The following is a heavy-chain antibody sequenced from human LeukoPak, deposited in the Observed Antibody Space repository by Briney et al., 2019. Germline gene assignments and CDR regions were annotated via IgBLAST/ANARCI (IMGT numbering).Heavy chain of an antibody. V-gene: IGHV4-34*09. CDR3: AREDYDSSYYYYMDV. CDR1: GGSFSGYY. CDR2: INHSGST. D-gene: IGHD3-22*01. J-gene: IGHJ6*03. Sequence: PSETLSLTCAVYGGSFSGYYWSWIRQPPGKGLEWIGEINHSGSTNYNPSLKSRVTISVDTSKNQFSLKLSSVTAADTAVYYCAREDYDSSYYYYMDVWGKGTTVTVSS.